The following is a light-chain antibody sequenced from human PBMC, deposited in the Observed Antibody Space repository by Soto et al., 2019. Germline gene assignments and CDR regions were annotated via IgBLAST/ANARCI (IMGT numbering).Light chain of an antibody. CDR2: KAS. J-gene: IGKJ1*01. V-gene: IGKV1-5*03. CDR3: QQYNSYSWT. CDR1: QSISSW. Sequence: DIQMTQSPSTLSASVGDRVTITCRASQSISSWLAWYQQKPGKAPKLLIYKASSLESGVPSRFSSSGSGTEFTLTISSLQPDDFATYDCQQYNSYSWTVGQVTKVAI.